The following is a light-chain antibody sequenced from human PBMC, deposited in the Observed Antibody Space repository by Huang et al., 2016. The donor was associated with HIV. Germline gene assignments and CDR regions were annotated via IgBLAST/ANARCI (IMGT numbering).Light chain of an antibody. CDR2: LGS. J-gene: IGKJ3*01. CDR1: QSLLHSNGYNY. Sequence: DIVMTQSPLSLPVTTGEPASISCRSSQSLLHSNGYNYLDWYLQKPGQSPQLLIYLGSNRASGVPDRFSGSGSGTDFTLKISRVEAEDVGVYYCMQALQTPQVTFGPGTKVDIK. CDR3: MQALQTPQVT. V-gene: IGKV2-28*01.